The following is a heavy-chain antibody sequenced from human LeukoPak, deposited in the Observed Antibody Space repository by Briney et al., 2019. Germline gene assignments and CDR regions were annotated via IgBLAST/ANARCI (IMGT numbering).Heavy chain of an antibody. CDR2: ISAYNGNT. Sequence: ASVKVSCKASGYTFTGYYMHWVRQAPGQGLEWVGWISAYNGNTNYAQKLQGRVTMTTDTSTSTAYMELRSLRSDDTAVYYCARDYYDSSGYYSHPRFDYWGQGTLVTVSS. CDR3: ARDYYDSSGYYSHPRFDY. V-gene: IGHV1-18*04. D-gene: IGHD3-22*01. CDR1: GYTFTGYY. J-gene: IGHJ4*02.